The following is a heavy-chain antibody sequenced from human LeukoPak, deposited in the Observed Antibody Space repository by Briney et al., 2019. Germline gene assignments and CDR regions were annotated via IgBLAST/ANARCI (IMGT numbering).Heavy chain of an antibody. CDR2: ISSSSTI. D-gene: IGHD5-24*01. Sequence: PGGSLRLSCAASGFTFSSYSMNWVRQAPGKGLEWVSYISSSSTIYYADSVKGRFTISRDNAKNSLYLQMNSLRAEDTAVYYCARDGEMATYFDYWGQGTLVTVSS. CDR1: GFTFSSYS. CDR3: ARDGEMATYFDY. V-gene: IGHV3-48*04. J-gene: IGHJ4*02.